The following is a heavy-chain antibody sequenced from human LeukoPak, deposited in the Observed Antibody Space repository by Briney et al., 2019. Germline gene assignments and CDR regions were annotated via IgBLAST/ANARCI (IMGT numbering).Heavy chain of an antibody. CDR2: ISSDGTYT. CDR1: GFTFSSHL. V-gene: IGHV3-74*01. CDR3: AKASRDGYNSLGDY. D-gene: IGHD5-24*01. J-gene: IGHJ4*02. Sequence: GGSLRLSCAASGFTFSSHLMHWVRQAPGKGLVWVSRISSDGTYTNYADSVKGRFTISRDNSKNTLYLQMNSLRAEDTAVYYCAKASRDGYNSLGDYWGQGTLVTVSS.